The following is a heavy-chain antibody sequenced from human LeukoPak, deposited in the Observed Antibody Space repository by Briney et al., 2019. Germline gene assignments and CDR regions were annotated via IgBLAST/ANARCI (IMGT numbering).Heavy chain of an antibody. Sequence: GGSLTLSRVASRCSFDDYAMHLVRQVRGKGLEWVFLIGGDGSRIYYSDSVKGRLTISRDNSNNSLYLQMHSLRSEDTAFYYCAKDMGTGWHLDYWGQGTLDTVAS. V-gene: IGHV3-43*02. CDR3: AKDMGTGWHLDY. CDR2: IGGDGSRI. CDR1: RCSFDDYA. J-gene: IGHJ4*02. D-gene: IGHD6-19*01.